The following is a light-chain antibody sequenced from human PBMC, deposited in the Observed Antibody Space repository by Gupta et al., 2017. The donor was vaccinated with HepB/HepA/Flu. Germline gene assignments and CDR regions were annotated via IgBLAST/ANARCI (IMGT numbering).Light chain of an antibody. V-gene: IGLV2-8*01. J-gene: IGLJ3*02. CDR2: DIT. CDR1: SSDVGDYNY. CDR3: SSYAGSDNLGV. Sequence: QSALTQPPSASGSPGQSVTITCTGTSSDVGDYNYVSWYPHHPGKAPKLIIYDITKRPSGVPDRFSGSKSGNTAPLTVSGLQAEDEADYYCSSYAGSDNLGVFGGGTKLTVL.